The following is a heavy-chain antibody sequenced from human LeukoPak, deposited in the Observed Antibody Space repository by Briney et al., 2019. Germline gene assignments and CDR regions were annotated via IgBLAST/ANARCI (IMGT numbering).Heavy chain of an antibody. D-gene: IGHD2-2*01. V-gene: IGHV1-2*02. Sequence: ASVTVSCKASGYTFTGYYMHWVRQAPGQGLEWMGWINSNSGGTNYAQKFQGRVTMTRDTSISTAYMELSRLRSDDTAVYYCAGDCSSTSCYSDAFDIWGQGTMVTVSS. CDR1: GYTFTGYY. CDR2: INSNSGGT. CDR3: AGDCSSTSCYSDAFDI. J-gene: IGHJ3*02.